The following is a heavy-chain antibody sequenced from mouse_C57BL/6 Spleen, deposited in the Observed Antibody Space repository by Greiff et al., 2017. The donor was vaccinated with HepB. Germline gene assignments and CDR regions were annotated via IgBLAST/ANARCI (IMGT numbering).Heavy chain of an antibody. J-gene: IGHJ2*01. CDR3: ARWGPRNFDY. CDR2: IYPGDGDT. Sequence: VQLQQSGPELVKPGASVKISCKASGYAFSSSWMNWVKQRPGKGLEWIGRIYPGDGDTNYNGKFKGKATLTADKSSSTAYMQLSSLTSEDSAVYFCARWGPRNFDYWGQGTTLTVSS. CDR1: GYAFSSSW. V-gene: IGHV1-82*01.